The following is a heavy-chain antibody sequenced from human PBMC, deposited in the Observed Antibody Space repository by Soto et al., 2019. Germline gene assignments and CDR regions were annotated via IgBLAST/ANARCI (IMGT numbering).Heavy chain of an antibody. Sequence: ASVKVSCKASGYTFTSYAMHRVRQAPGQRLEWMGWINAGNGNTKYSQKFQGRVTITRDTSASTAYMELSSLRSEDTALYYCARTYCSGGSCRNWFDPWGQGTLVTVSS. D-gene: IGHD2-15*01. J-gene: IGHJ5*02. CDR2: INAGNGNT. V-gene: IGHV1-3*01. CDR3: ARTYCSGGSCRNWFDP. CDR1: GYTFTSYA.